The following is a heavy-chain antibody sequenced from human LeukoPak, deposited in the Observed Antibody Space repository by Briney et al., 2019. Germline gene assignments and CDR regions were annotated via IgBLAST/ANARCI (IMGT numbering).Heavy chain of an antibody. J-gene: IGHJ6*03. CDR2: IYSGGST. Sequence: TGGSLRLSCAASGFTVSSNYMSWVRQAPGKGLEWVSVIYSGGSTYYADSVKGRFTISRDNSKNTLYLQMNSLRAEDTAVYYCARGGNYDILTGYLRPHYYYYMDVWGKGTTVTISS. V-gene: IGHV3-53*01. D-gene: IGHD3-9*01. CDR1: GFTVSSNY. CDR3: ARGGNYDILTGYLRPHYYYYMDV.